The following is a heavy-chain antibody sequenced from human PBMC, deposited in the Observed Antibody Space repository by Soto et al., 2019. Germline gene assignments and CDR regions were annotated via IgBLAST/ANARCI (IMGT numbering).Heavy chain of an antibody. CDR2: INHSGST. J-gene: IGHJ3*02. CDR3: ARSPIVVVTAIARNYAFDI. V-gene: IGHV4-34*01. D-gene: IGHD2-21*02. Sequence: QVQLQQWGAGLLKPSETLSLTCAVYGGSFSGYYWSWIRQPPGKGLEWIGEINHSGSTNYNPSLKRRVTISVDTSKNQFSLKLSSVTAADTAVYYCARSPIVVVTAIARNYAFDIWGQGTMVTVSS. CDR1: GGSFSGYY.